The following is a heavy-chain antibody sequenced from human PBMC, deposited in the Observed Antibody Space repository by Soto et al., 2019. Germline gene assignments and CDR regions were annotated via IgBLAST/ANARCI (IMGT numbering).Heavy chain of an antibody. CDR3: AVGRHKTSGSNNWFDP. J-gene: IGHJ5*02. D-gene: IGHD3-22*01. CDR1: GFTFSYYS. CDR2: ISDTGGGT. Sequence: EESVLHSSGSSGFTFSYYSMNLVFQAPGKGLEWVSTISDTGGGTFYAGSVKGRFTISRDNSKNTLYLQMHRLRADDSAIYFCAVGRHKTSGSNNWFDPWGRGTQVTISS. V-gene: IGHV3-23*01.